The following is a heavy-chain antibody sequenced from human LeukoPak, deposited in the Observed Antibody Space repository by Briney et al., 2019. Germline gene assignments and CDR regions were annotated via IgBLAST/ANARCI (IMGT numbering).Heavy chain of an antibody. J-gene: IGHJ5*02. CDR2: TYYRSKWYN. Sequence: SQTLSLTCAISGDSVSSNSAAWNWIRQSPSRGLEWLGRTYYRSKWYNDYAVSVKSRITINPDTSKNQFSLQLNSVTPEDTAVYYCARDSVDLWQWLNWFDPWGQGTLVTVSS. CDR3: ARDSVDLWQWLNWFDP. CDR1: GDSVSSNSAA. V-gene: IGHV6-1*01. D-gene: IGHD6-19*01.